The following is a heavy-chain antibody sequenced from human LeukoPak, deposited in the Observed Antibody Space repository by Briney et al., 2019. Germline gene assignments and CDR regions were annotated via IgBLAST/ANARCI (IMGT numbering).Heavy chain of an antibody. Sequence: GGSLRLSCAASGFTVSSNYMSWVRQAPGKGLEWVSVIYSGGSTYYADSVKGRFTISRDNSKNTLYLQMNSLRAEDTAVYYCAGRRRYCSSTSCYDWFDPWGQGTLVTVSS. V-gene: IGHV3-53*01. CDR2: IYSGGST. D-gene: IGHD2-2*01. J-gene: IGHJ5*02. CDR1: GFTVSSNY. CDR3: AGRRRYCSSTSCYDWFDP.